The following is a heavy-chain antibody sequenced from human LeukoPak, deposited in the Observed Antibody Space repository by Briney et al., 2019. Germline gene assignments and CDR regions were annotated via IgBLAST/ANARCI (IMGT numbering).Heavy chain of an antibody. J-gene: IGHJ4*02. D-gene: IGHD3-22*01. V-gene: IGHV4-34*01. Sequence: SETLSLTCAVYGGSFSGYYWSWIRQPPGKGLERIGEINHSGSTNYNPSLKSRVTISVDTSKNQFSLKLSSVTAADTAVYYCARGRTPGLRYYYDSSGYHSLWGQGTLVTVSS. CDR3: ARGRTPGLRYYYDSSGYHSL. CDR1: GGSFSGYY. CDR2: INHSGST.